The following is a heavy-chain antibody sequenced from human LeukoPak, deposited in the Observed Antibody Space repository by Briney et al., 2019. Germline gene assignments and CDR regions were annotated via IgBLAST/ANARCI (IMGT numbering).Heavy chain of an antibody. CDR2: ISSSGSTI. D-gene: IGHD6-19*01. Sequence: GGSLRLSCAASGFTFSDYYMSWIRQAPGKGLEWVSYISSSGSTIYYADSVKGRFTISRDNANNSLYLQMNSLRAEDTAVYYCARDRDSSGWYRARYYYYGMDVWGQGTTVTVSS. CDR1: GFTFSDYY. CDR3: ARDRDSSGWYRARYYYYGMDV. V-gene: IGHV3-11*01. J-gene: IGHJ6*02.